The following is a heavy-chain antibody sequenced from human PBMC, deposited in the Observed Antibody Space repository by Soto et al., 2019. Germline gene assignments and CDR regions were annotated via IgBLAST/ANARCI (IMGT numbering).Heavy chain of an antibody. V-gene: IGHV4-30-4*01. CDR1: GGSISSGDYY. CDR2: IYYSGSS. CDR3: ARGKAGEQWLNNCFDP. J-gene: IGHJ5*02. Sequence: QVQLQESGPGLVKPLQTLSLTCTVSGGSISSGDYYWSWIRQPPGKGLEWIGYIYYSGSSYYNPSLKSRLTISLDTSKNQFSLNLSSVTAADTAVYYCARGKAGEQWLNNCFDPWGQGTLVTVSS. D-gene: IGHD6-19*01.